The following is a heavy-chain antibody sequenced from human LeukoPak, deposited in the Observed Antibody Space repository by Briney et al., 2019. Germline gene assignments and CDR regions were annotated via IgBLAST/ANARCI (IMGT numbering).Heavy chain of an antibody. V-gene: IGHV1-8*03. D-gene: IGHD6-13*01. J-gene: IGHJ4*02. Sequence: ASVKVSCKASGYTFTSYDINWVRQAPGQGLEWMGWMNPNSGNTGYAQKFQGRVTITRNTSISTAYMELSSLRSEDTAVYYCARVLSIAAAGNYFDYWGQGTLVTVSS. CDR3: ARVLSIAAAGNYFDY. CDR2: MNPNSGNT. CDR1: GYTFTSYD.